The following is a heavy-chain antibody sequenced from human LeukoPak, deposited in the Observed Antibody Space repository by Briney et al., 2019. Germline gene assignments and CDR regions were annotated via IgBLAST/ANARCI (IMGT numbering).Heavy chain of an antibody. Sequence: GASVKVSCKASGYTFSSYGISWVRQAPGQGLEWMGWTSAYSGDTNYAQNLRGRLTVTIETSTSTAYMELRSLGADDTAVYYCARDLEYNVNYASGWDDTFDIRGQGTVVTVSS. J-gene: IGHJ3*02. CDR3: ARDLEYNVNYASGWDDTFDI. CDR2: TSAYSGDT. CDR1: GYTFSSYG. D-gene: IGHD6-19*01. V-gene: IGHV1-18*01.